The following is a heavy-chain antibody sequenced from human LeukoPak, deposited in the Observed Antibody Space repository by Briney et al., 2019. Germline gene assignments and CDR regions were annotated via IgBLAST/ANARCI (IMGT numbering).Heavy chain of an antibody. J-gene: IGHJ5*02. CDR2: ISNSNNYT. CDR3: ARGVRGKNWFDP. Sequence: AGGSLRLSCAASGFTFSDYYMSWIRQAPGKGLEWVSYISNSNNYTNYADSMKGRFTISRDNAKNSLYLQMNSLRAEDTAVYYCARGVRGKNWFDPWGQGTLVTVSS. CDR1: GFTFSDYY. V-gene: IGHV3-11*03. D-gene: IGHD3-10*01.